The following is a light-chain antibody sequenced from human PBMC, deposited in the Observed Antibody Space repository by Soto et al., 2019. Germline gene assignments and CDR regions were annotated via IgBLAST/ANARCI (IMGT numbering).Light chain of an antibody. V-gene: IGKV1-33*01. CDR2: DAS. Sequence: DIQMTQSPATLSASVGDRVTIPCRASRSISRWLAWYQQKSGKAPKFLIYDASNLETGVPSRFSGSGSGTDFTFTISSLQPEDIATYYCQHYDSLRLTFGGGTKVDIK. CDR3: QHYDSLRLT. J-gene: IGKJ4*01. CDR1: RSISRW.